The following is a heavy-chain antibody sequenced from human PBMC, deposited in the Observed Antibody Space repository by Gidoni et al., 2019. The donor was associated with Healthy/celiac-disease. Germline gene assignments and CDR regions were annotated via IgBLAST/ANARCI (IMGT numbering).Heavy chain of an antibody. V-gene: IGHV1-69*06. D-gene: IGHD1-26*01. CDR1: GGTFSSYA. J-gene: IGHJ5*02. CDR3: AREIGSVGWFDP. Sequence: QVQLVQSGAEAKKPGSSVKVSCKASGGTFSSYAISGVLQAPGQGLEWMVGIIPIFGTANYAQKFQGRVTITADKSTSTAYMELSSLRSEDTAVYYCAREIGSVGWFDPWGQGTLVTVSS. CDR2: IIPIFGTA.